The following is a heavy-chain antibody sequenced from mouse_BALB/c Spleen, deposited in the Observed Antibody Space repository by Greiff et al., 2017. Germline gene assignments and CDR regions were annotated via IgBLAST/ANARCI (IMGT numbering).Heavy chain of an antibody. J-gene: IGHJ3*01. Sequence: VQLQQSGAELVKPGASVKLSCKTSGYTFTSYWIQWVKQRPGQGLGWIGEIFPGTGTTYYNEKFKGKATLTIDTSSSTAYMQLSSLTSEDSAVYFCARGGTTVRLPFAYWGQGTLVTVSA. D-gene: IGHD1-1*01. CDR3: ARGGTTVRLPFAY. V-gene: IGHV1S132*01. CDR2: IFPGTGTT. CDR1: GYTFTSYW.